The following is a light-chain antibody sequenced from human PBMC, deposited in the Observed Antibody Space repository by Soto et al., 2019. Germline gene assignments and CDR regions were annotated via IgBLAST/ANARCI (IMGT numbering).Light chain of an antibody. CDR3: PPYGSSPPGYT. CDR2: GAS. Sequence: EIVLTQSPGTLSLSPGERATLSCRASQSVSSSYLAWYQQKPGQAPRLLIYGASSRATGIPDRFSGSGSGTDFTLTISRLEPEDFAVYYCPPYGSSPPGYTFGQGTKLEIK. V-gene: IGKV3-20*01. CDR1: QSVSSSY. J-gene: IGKJ2*01.